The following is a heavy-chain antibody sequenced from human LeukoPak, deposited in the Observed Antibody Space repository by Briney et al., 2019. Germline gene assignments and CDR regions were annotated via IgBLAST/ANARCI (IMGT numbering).Heavy chain of an antibody. CDR2: ISYDGSNK. V-gene: IGHV3-33*05. Sequence: GGSLRLSCAASGFTFSNYGIHWVRQAPGEGLEWVAVISYDGSNKYYADSVKGRFTISRDNSKNTLFLQMNSLRPEDTAVYYCAKDLNVLLYFGESDYWGQGTLVTVSS. D-gene: IGHD3-10*01. CDR1: GFTFSNYG. CDR3: AKDLNVLLYFGESDY. J-gene: IGHJ4*02.